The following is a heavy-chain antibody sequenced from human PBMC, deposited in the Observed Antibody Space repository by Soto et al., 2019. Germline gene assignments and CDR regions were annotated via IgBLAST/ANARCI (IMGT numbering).Heavy chain of an antibody. CDR2: ISYDGSNK. Sequence: PGGSLRLSCAASGFTFSSYGMHWVRQAPGKGLEWVAVISYDGSNKYYADSVKGRFTISRDNSKNTLYLQMSSLRAEDTAVYYCAKEAGYCSSTSCYADYYYYYMDVWGKGTTVTVSS. J-gene: IGHJ6*03. CDR3: AKEAGYCSSTSCYADYYYYYMDV. D-gene: IGHD2-2*01. V-gene: IGHV3-30*18. CDR1: GFTFSSYG.